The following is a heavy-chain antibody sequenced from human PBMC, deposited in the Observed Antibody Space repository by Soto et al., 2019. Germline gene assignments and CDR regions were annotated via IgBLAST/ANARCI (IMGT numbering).Heavy chain of an antibody. CDR2: FRDDGGGT. D-gene: IGHD2-15*01. CDR3: AKDRGGGGSPLFGS. J-gene: IGHJ4*02. Sequence: EVQLLESGGDLAQPGGSLTLACAASGFTFSNYPMSWVRQAPGKGLEWVSTFRDDGGGTYYADSVKGRFTISRDDSKSTLYLHMNSLRAEDTALYYCAKDRGGGGSPLFGSWGQGTLVTVSS. CDR1: GFTFSNYP. V-gene: IGHV3-23*01.